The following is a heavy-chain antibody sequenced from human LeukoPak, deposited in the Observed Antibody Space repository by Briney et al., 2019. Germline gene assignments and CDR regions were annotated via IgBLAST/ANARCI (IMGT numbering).Heavy chain of an antibody. CDR2: INPNSGGT. D-gene: IGHD6-13*01. CDR1: GYTFTGYY. J-gene: IGHJ5*02. V-gene: IGHV1-2*02. CDR3: ARGSSSANWFDP. Sequence: ASAKVSCKASGYTFTGYYMHWVRQAPGQGLEWMGWINPNSGGTNYAQKFQGRVTMTRDTSISTAYMELSRLRSDDTAVYYCARGSSSANWFDPWGQGTLVTVSS.